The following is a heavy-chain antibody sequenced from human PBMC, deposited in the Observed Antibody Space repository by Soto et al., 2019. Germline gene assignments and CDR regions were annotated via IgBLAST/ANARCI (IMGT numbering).Heavy chain of an antibody. CDR2: VYHTGRT. CDR3: ATDFAYFDS. Sequence: SGTLSLTCTVSGGSFKSGSYSWSWIRQPPGKGLEWIGYVYHTGRTSYNPSLKSRVSISMDTSKNQFSLNLDSVTAAYTAVYFCATDFAYFDSWGQATLVTVSS. V-gene: IGHV4-61*01. D-gene: IGHD3-3*01. J-gene: IGHJ4*02. CDR1: GGSFKSGSYS.